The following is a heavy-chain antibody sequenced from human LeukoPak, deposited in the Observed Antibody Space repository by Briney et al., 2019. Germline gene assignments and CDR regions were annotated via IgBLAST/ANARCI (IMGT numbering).Heavy chain of an antibody. Sequence: SETLSLTCAVYGGSFSGYYWSWIRQPPGKGLEWIGEINHSGSTNYNPSLKSRVTISVDTSRNQFSLKLRSVTAADTAVYYCARDYGSGSRSHYFDYWGQGALVTVSS. D-gene: IGHD3-10*01. CDR2: INHSGST. V-gene: IGHV4-34*01. CDR1: GGSFSGYY. J-gene: IGHJ4*02. CDR3: ARDYGSGSRSHYFDY.